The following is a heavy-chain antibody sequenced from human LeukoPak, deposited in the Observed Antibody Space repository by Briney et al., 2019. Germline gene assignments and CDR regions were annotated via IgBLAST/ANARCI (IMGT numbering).Heavy chain of an antibody. J-gene: IGHJ6*04. V-gene: IGHV4-34*01. CDR2: INHSGST. CDR3: ARGLTMVRGVMDV. D-gene: IGHD3-10*01. CDR1: GASFSGYY. Sequence: SETLSLTCAVYGASFSGYYWSWVRQPPGKGLEWLGEINHSGSTNYNPSLKSRVTISVDTSKNQFSLKLSSVTAADTAVYYCARGLTMVRGVMDVWGKGTTVTVSS.